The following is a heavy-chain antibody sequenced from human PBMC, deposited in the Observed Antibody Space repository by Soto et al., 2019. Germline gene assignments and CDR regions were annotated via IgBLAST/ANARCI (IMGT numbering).Heavy chain of an antibody. D-gene: IGHD6-13*01. CDR1: GGSISSSSYY. Sequence: SETLSLACTVSGGSISSSSYYGGWIRQPPGKGLEWIGSVYYRGNTYYNPSLKSRVTTSVDTSKNQFSLKLYSVTAADTALYYCARHKDTSSRYLLPDYWGQGTLVTVSS. V-gene: IGHV4-39*01. J-gene: IGHJ4*02. CDR2: VYYRGNT. CDR3: ARHKDTSSRYLLPDY.